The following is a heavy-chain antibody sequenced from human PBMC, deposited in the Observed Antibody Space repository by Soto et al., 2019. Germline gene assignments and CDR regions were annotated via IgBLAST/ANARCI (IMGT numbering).Heavy chain of an antibody. J-gene: IGHJ4*02. D-gene: IGHD1-26*01. CDR1: GGSISSGDYY. CDR3: ARGATLPFDY. V-gene: IGHV4-30-4*01. CDR2: IYYSGSA. Sequence: TLSLTCAVSGGSISSGDYYWNWIRQPPGKGLEWIGYIYYSGSAYYNPSLKRRVTISVDTSKNQFSLKLSSVTAADTAVYHCARGATLPFDYWGQGTLVTVSS.